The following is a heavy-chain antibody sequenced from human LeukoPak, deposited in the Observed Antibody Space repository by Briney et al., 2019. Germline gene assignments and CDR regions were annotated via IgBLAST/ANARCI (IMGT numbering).Heavy chain of an antibody. CDR2: IYYSGSA. D-gene: IGHD4-17*01. Sequence: PSETLSLTCTVSGDSIISYFWTCVRQPPGKGREWSGYIYYSGSANYNPSLRGRVTISADTSKNQFSLKLSSVTAADTAVYYCARVTRHDYGVVGGADYWGQGTLVTVSS. V-gene: IGHV4-59*01. J-gene: IGHJ4*02. CDR1: GDSIISYF. CDR3: ARVTRHDYGVVGGADY.